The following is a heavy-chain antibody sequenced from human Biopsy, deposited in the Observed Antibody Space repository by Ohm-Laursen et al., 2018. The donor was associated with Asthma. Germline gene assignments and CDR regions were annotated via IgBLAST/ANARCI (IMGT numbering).Heavy chain of an antibody. D-gene: IGHD4-17*01. CDR2: HDHEEGGT. V-gene: IGHV1-24*01. Sequence: AASVKVSCKISGYSLTDLSMHWVRQAPGQGLGWMGGHDHEEGGTVNARRFQGRVTMTEDTSTDTAYMELSSLRSDDTAVYYCASDFPKDYVRYNFQFWGQGTLVTVSS. J-gene: IGHJ4*02. CDR1: GYSLTDLS. CDR3: ASDFPKDYVRYNFQF.